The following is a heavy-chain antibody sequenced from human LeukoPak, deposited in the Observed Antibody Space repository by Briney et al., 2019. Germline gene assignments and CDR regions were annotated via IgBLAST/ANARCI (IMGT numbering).Heavy chain of an antibody. CDR1: GGSFSGYY. CDR2: INHSGST. CDR3: ARQDLSWYYFDY. J-gene: IGHJ4*02. V-gene: IGHV4-34*01. D-gene: IGHD2-15*01. Sequence: PSETLSLTCAVYGGSFSGYYWSWIRQPPGKGLEWIGEINHSGSTYYNPSLKSRLTISVDTSKNQFSLKLNSVTAADTAVYYCARQDLSWYYFDYWGQGTLVTVSS.